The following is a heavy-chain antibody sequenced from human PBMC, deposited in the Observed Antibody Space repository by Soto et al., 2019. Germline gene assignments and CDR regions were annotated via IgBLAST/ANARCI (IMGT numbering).Heavy chain of an antibody. CDR1: GGSITDYS. V-gene: IGHV4-4*07. D-gene: IGHD2-21*02. CDR3: ARDQGVVVTADNWFDP. CDR2: IFSSGSA. J-gene: IGHJ5*02. Sequence: SETLSLTCTVSGGSITDYSWVWIRQPAGKGLEWIGRIFSSGSANYNPSLKGRITMSLDTSKNQFSLKLNSATATDTAVYFCARDQGVVVTADNWFDPWGQGILVTVSS.